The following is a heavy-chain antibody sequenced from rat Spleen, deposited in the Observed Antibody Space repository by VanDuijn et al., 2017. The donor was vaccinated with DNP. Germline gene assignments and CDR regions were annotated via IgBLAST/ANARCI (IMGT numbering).Heavy chain of an antibody. D-gene: IGHD1-2*01. J-gene: IGHJ4*01. Sequence: EVQLVESGGGLVEPGRSLKLSCAASGFTFSDYNMAWVRQAPKKGLEWVATIIYDGSRTYYRDSVKGRFTISRDNAKSTLYLQMDSLRSEDTATYYCATHNYYSSPYYAMDAWGQGTSVTVSP. CDR1: GFTFSDYN. CDR2: IIYDGSRT. V-gene: IGHV5S10*01. CDR3: ATHNYYSSPYYAMDA.